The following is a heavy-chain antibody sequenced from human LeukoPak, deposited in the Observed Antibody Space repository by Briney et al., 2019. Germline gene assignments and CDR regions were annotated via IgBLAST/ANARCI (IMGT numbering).Heavy chain of an antibody. CDR2: ISAYNGNT. CDR3: ARLEYSSGRYSPWAPFDY. V-gene: IGHV1-18*01. Sequence: GASVKVPCKASGYTFTSYGISWVRQAPGQGLEWMGWISAYNGNTNYAQKLQGRVTMTTDTSTSTAYMELRSLRSDDTAVYYCARLEYSSGRYSPWAPFDYWGQGTLVTVSS. J-gene: IGHJ4*02. CDR1: GYTFTSYG. D-gene: IGHD6-19*01.